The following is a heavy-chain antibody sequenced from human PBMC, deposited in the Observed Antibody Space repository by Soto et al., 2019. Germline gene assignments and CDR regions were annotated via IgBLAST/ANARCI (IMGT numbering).Heavy chain of an antibody. CDR1: GFTFSSYG. V-gene: IGHV3-30*18. Sequence: PGGSLRLSCAASGFTFSSYGMHWVRQAPGKGLGWVAVISYDGSNKYYADSVKGRFTISRDNSKNTLYLQMNSLRAEDTAVYYCAKDVPLYDSSGYRPDYWGQGTLVTVSS. CDR3: AKDVPLYDSSGYRPDY. D-gene: IGHD3-22*01. J-gene: IGHJ4*02. CDR2: ISYDGSNK.